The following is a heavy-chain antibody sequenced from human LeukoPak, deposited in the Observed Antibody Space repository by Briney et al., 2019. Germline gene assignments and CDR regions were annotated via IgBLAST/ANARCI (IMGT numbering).Heavy chain of an antibody. V-gene: IGHV3-23*01. Sequence: PGGSLRLSCAASGFTFSSYAMSWVRQAPGKGLEWVSAITGSGGSTYYADSVKGRFTISRDNSKNTLSLQMNSLRAEDTAIYYCAKVFYGSGSYYNSGAFDIWGQGTMVTVSS. J-gene: IGHJ3*02. CDR1: GFTFSSYA. D-gene: IGHD3-10*01. CDR2: ITGSGGST. CDR3: AKVFYGSGSYYNSGAFDI.